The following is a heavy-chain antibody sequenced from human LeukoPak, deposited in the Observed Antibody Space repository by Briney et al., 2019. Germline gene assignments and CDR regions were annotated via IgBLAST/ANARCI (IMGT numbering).Heavy chain of an antibody. V-gene: IGHV4-59*01. CDR1: GGSISSYY. Sequence: PSETLSLTCTVSGGSISSYYWSWIRQPPGKGLEWIGYIYYSGSTNYNPSLKSRVTISVDTSKNQFSLKLSSVTAADTAVYYCARVVGHGCSDYWGQRTLVTVSS. CDR3: ARVVGHGCSDY. J-gene: IGHJ4*02. CDR2: IYYSGST. D-gene: IGHD1-26*01.